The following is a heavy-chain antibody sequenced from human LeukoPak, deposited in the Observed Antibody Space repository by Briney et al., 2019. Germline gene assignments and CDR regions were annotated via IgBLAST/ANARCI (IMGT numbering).Heavy chain of an antibody. J-gene: IGHJ4*02. D-gene: IGHD6-19*01. CDR2: IYTSGST. CDR3: WSGHSSTRMFY. Sequence: SETLSLTCTVSGGSISSYYWSWIRQPAGKGLEWIGRIYTSGSTNYNPSLKSRLTIFVDESKNKFSLKLSSVTSADTAVDYCWSGHSSTRMFYWGQGNLVTVSS. V-gene: IGHV4-4*07. CDR1: GGSISSYY.